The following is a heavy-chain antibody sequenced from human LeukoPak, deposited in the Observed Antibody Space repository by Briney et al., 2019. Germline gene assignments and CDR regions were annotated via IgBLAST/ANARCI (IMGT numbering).Heavy chain of an antibody. CDR1: GYTFTSYY. CDR3: ARRTSFDY. J-gene: IGHJ4*02. CDR2: INPSGGST. Sequence: ASVKASCKASGYTFTSYYIHWVRQAPGQGLEWMGIINPSGGSTSYAQKFQGRVTMTRNTSISTAYMELSSLRSEDTAVYYCARRTSFDYWGQGTLVTVSS. V-gene: IGHV1-46*01.